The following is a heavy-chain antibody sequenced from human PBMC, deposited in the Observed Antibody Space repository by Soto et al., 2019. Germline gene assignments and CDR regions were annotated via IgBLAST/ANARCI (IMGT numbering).Heavy chain of an antibody. J-gene: IGHJ6*02. CDR3: VKDEGIEAMDV. Sequence: VGSLRLSCVTSGFTFSRNTMNWVRQAPGKGLEWVASITSSGSYVYYADSVKGRFSASRDNAKNSLSLQMDSLRPDDTAIYFCVKDEGIEAMDVWGQGTTVTVSS. V-gene: IGHV3-21*01. CDR1: GFTFSRNT. CDR2: ITSSGSYV. D-gene: IGHD3-3*02.